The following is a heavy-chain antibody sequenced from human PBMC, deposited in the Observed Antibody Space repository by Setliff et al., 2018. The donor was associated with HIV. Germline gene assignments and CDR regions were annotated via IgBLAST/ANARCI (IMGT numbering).Heavy chain of an antibody. CDR2: IYNSGTN. CDR3: ARAFSGNYYGGVDY. Sequence: SETLSLTCAVSGYSISRGYYWGWIRQTPGKGLAWIGNIYNSGTNYYNPSLKSRVTISIDTSKNQFSLRLSSVTAADTAVYYCARAFSGNYYGGVDYWGQGTLVTVSS. V-gene: IGHV4-38-2*01. D-gene: IGHD1-26*01. CDR1: GYSISRGYY. J-gene: IGHJ4*02.